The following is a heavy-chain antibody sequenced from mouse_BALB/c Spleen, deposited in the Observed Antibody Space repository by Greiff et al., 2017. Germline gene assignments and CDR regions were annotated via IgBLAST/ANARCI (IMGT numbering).Heavy chain of an antibody. V-gene: IGHV5-6-5*01. CDR1: GFTFSSYA. CDR2: ISSGGST. CDR3: ARGHAMDY. Sequence: EVQLVESGGGLVKPGGSLKLSCAASGFTFSSYAMSWVRQTPEKRLEWVASISSGGSTYYPDSVKGRFTISRDNARNILYLQMSSLRSEDTAMYYCARGHAMDYWGQGTSVTVSS. J-gene: IGHJ4*01.